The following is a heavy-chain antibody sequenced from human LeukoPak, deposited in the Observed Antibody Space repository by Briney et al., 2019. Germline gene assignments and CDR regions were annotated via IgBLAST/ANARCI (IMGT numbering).Heavy chain of an antibody. D-gene: IGHD6-13*01. CDR2: IYTSGST. CDR1: GGSISSYY. J-gene: IGHJ3*02. CDR3: IAAAGTFGADAFDI. V-gene: IGHV4-4*07. Sequence: SETLSLTCTVSGGSISSYYWSWIRQPAGTGLEGIGRIYTSGSTNYNPSRKSRVTMSVDTSKNQFSLKLSSVTAADTAVYYCIAAAGTFGADAFDIWGQGTMVTVSS.